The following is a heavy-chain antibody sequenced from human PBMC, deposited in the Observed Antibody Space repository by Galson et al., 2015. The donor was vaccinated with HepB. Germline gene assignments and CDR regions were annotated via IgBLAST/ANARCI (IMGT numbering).Heavy chain of an antibody. V-gene: IGHV3-64D*06. CDR2: ISSNGGST. D-gene: IGHD3-10*01. J-gene: IGHJ4*02. CDR1: GFTFSSYA. CDR3: VKDQGESLWFGELTPLRYYFDY. Sequence: SLRLSCAASGFTFSSYAMHWVRQAPGKGLEYVSAISSNGGSTYYADSVKGRFTISRDNSKNTLYLQMSSLRAEDTAVYYCVKDQGESLWFGELTPLRYYFDYWGQGTLVTVSS.